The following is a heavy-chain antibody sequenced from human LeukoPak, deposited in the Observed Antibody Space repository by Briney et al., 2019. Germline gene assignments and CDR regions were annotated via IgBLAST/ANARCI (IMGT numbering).Heavy chain of an antibody. CDR2: ISSSSSTI. Sequence: GGSLRLSCAASGFTFSSYSMNWVRQAPGKGLEWVSYISSSSSTIYYADSVKGRFTISRDNAKNSLYLQMNSLRDEDTAVYYCASHSSSGSYYVGLDYWGQGTLVTVSS. V-gene: IGHV3-48*02. CDR3: ASHSSSGSYYVGLDY. CDR1: GFTFSSYS. J-gene: IGHJ4*02. D-gene: IGHD1-26*01.